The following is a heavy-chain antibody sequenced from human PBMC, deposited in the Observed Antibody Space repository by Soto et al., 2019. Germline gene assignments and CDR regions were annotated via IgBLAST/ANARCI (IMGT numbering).Heavy chain of an antibody. D-gene: IGHD2-15*01. V-gene: IGHV3-15*01. CDR3: TTGPGYCCGGSCRS. J-gene: IGHJ4*02. CDR2: IKSKTDGGTT. Sequence: EVQLVESGGGLVKPGGSLRLSCAASGFTFSNAWMSWVRQAPGKGLEWVGRIKSKTDGGTTDYAAPVKGRFTISRDDSKNTLYLQMNSLKTEDTAVYYCTTGPGYCCGGSCRSWGQGTLVTVSS. CDR1: GFTFSNAW.